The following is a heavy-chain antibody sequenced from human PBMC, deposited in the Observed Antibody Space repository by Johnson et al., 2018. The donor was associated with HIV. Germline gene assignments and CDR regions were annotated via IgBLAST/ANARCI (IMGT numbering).Heavy chain of an antibody. D-gene: IGHD2-8*01. CDR2: IYSDGST. CDR3: ARLKNGAFAI. V-gene: IGHV3-23*03. J-gene: IGHJ3*02. CDR1: GFTFDDYA. Sequence: MQLVESGGGLVQPGRSLRLSCAASGFTFDDYAMHWVRQAPGKGLEWVSIIYSDGSTYFADSVKGRFPISRDNSKNTLFLQMNSLRVEDTAVYYCARLKNGAFAIWGQGTMVTVSS.